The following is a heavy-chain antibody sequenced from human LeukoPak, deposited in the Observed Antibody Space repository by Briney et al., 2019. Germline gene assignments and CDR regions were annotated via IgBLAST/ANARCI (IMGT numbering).Heavy chain of an antibody. J-gene: IGHJ6*03. CDR3: ARGTTLTTLPYDYYFIDV. V-gene: IGHV1-2*02. CDR1: GYTFTGYY. D-gene: IGHD4-17*01. Sequence: ASVKVSCKASGYTFTGYYMHWVRQAPGQGLEWMGWINPNSGGTNYAQKFQGRVTMTRDTSISTAYMELSRLRSDDTAVYYCARGTTLTTLPYDYYFIDVWGKGTTVTISS. CDR2: INPNSGGT.